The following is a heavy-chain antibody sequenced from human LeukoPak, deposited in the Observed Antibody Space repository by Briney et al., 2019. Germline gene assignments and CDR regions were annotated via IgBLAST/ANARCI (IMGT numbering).Heavy chain of an antibody. CDR3: VRHGLGSSWFGFDY. V-gene: IGHV5-51*01. CDR2: IYPGDSDP. J-gene: IGHJ4*02. D-gene: IGHD6-13*01. CDR1: GYTFTTYW. Sequence: GESLKIPCKGSGYTFTTYWIGWVRQMPGKGLEWMGIIYPGDSDPRYSPSFQGQVTISADKSISTAYLQWSSLKASDSAMYYCVRHGLGSSWFGFDYWGQGTLLTVSS.